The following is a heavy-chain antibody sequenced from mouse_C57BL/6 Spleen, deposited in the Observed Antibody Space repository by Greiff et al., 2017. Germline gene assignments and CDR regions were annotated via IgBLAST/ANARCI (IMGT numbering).Heavy chain of an antibody. V-gene: IGHV1-78*01. J-gene: IGHJ4*01. CDR2: IYPRDGST. CDR3: ARSANYYDSPYYYAMDY. D-gene: IGHD2-4*01. CDR1: GYTFTDHT. Sequence: VQLQQSDAELVKPGASVKISCTVSGYTFTDHTIHWMKQRPEQGLEWIGYIYPRDGSTKYNEKFKGKATLTAAKSYTTAYMQPNSLTSEDSAVYFWARSANYYDSPYYYAMDYWGQGTSVTVSS.